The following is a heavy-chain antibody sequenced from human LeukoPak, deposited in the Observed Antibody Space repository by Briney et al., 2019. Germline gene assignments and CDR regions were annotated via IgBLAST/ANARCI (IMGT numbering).Heavy chain of an antibody. V-gene: IGHV3-21*06. J-gene: IGHJ4*02. Sequence: GSLRLSCAASGFTFSNAWMSWVRQAPGKGLEWVASIGPTGSDRYHADSIKGRFTISRDNANNFLYLQMNSLRAEDTAVYYCATETNGRHYDYWGQGTLLTVSS. CDR2: IGPTGSDR. CDR1: GFTFSNAW. D-gene: IGHD1-14*01. CDR3: ATETNGRHYDY.